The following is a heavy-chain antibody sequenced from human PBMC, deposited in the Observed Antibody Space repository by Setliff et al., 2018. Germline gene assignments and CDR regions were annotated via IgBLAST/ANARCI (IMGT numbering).Heavy chain of an antibody. D-gene: IGHD6-13*01. V-gene: IGHV3-7*01. J-gene: IGHJ1*01. CDR3: ARDVSRYASSWYPHEYFQH. CDR2: IKQDGSEK. Sequence: GESLTISCAASGFTFSSYWMSWVRQAPGKGLEWVANIKQDGSEKYYVDSVKGRFTISRDNAKNSLYLQMNSLRAEDTAVYYCARDVSRYASSWYPHEYFQHWGQGTLVTVSS. CDR1: GFTFSSYW.